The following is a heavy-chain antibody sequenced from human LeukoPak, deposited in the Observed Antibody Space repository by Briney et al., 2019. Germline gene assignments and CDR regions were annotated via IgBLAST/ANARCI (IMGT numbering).Heavy chain of an antibody. Sequence: SETLSLTCAVYGGSSSGYYWSWIRQPPGKGLEWIGEINHSGSTNYNPSLKSRVTISVDTSKNQFSLKLSSVTAADTAVYYCARDGRGGYNPFDYWGQGTLVTVSS. D-gene: IGHD5-24*01. CDR2: INHSGST. CDR3: ARDGRGGYNPFDY. V-gene: IGHV4-34*01. CDR1: GGSSSGYY. J-gene: IGHJ4*02.